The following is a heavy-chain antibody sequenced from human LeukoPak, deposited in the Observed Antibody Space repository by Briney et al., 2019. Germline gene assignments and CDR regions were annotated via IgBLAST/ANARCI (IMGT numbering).Heavy chain of an antibody. J-gene: IGHJ4*02. CDR1: GFTFSSYE. CDR3: ARVSHYSGYEFDY. V-gene: IGHV3-48*03. D-gene: IGHD5-12*01. CDR2: ISSSGSTI. Sequence: GGSLRLSCAASGFTFSSYEMNWVRQAPGKGLEWVSYISSSGSTIYYADSVKGRLTISRDNAKNSLYLQMNSLRAEDTAVYYCARVSHYSGYEFDYWGQGTLVTVSS.